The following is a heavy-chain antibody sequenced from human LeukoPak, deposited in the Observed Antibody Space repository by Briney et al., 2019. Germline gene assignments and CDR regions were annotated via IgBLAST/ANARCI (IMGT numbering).Heavy chain of an antibody. Sequence: PSETLSLTCAVSGGSFSGYYWSWIRQPPGKGLEWIGEINHSGSTNYNPSLKSRVTISVDTSNNQFSLKLTSVTAADKGVYYCARMMDSSGDFDYWGQGTLVTVSS. CDR1: GGSFSGYY. CDR3: ARMMDSSGDFDY. J-gene: IGHJ4*02. D-gene: IGHD6-19*01. V-gene: IGHV4-34*01. CDR2: INHSGST.